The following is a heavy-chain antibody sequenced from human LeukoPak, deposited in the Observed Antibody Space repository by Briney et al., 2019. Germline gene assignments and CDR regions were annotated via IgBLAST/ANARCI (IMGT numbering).Heavy chain of an antibody. CDR3: ARGGKRAVAGTRSPQYFQH. CDR2: ISSSGSPI. J-gene: IGHJ1*01. V-gene: IGHV3-48*01. Sequence: GGSLRLSCAASGFTFSSYSMNWVRQAPGKGLEWVSYISSSGSPIYYADSVKGRFTISRDNAKNSLYLQMNSLRAEDTAVYYCARGGKRAVAGTRSPQYFQHWGQGTLVTVSS. CDR1: GFTFSSYS. D-gene: IGHD6-19*01.